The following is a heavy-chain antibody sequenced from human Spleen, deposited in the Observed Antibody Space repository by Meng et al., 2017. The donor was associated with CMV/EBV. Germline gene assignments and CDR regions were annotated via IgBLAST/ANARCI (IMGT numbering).Heavy chain of an antibody. D-gene: IGHD2-2*01. Sequence: GESLKISCAASGFTFSSYSMNWVRQAPGKGLEWVSSISSSSSYIYYADSVKGRFTISRDNSKNTLYLQMRSLRAEDTAVYYCARTVTVVPAAISPNYFDYWGQGTLVTVSS. CDR2: ISSSSSYI. CDR1: GFTFSSYS. J-gene: IGHJ4*02. V-gene: IGHV3-21*04. CDR3: ARTVTVVPAAISPNYFDY.